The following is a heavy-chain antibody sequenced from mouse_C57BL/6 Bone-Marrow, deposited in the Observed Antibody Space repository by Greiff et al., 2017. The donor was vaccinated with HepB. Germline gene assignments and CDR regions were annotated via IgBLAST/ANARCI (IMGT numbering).Heavy chain of an antibody. Sequence: VKLQQPGAELVMPGASVKLSCKASGYTFTSYWMHWVKQRPGQGLEWIGEIDPSDSYTNYNQKFKGKSTLTVDKSSSTAYMQLSSLTSEDSAVYYCAREGITTVVAQYYYAMDYWGQGTSVTVSS. J-gene: IGHJ4*01. CDR3: AREGITTVVAQYYYAMDY. V-gene: IGHV1-69*01. CDR2: IDPSDSYT. CDR1: GYTFTSYW. D-gene: IGHD1-1*01.